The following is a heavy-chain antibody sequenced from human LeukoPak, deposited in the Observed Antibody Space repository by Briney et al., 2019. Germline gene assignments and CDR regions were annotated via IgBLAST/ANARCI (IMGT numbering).Heavy chain of an antibody. D-gene: IGHD6-19*01. CDR3: ASLHSISSGWYSPRNDAFDI. CDR2: IYTSGST. V-gene: IGHV4-4*07. Sequence: PSETLSLTCTVSGGSISSYYWSWIRQPAGKGLEWIGRIYTSGSTNYNPSLKSRVTMSVDTSKNQFSLKLSSVTAADTAVYYCASLHSISSGWYSPRNDAFDIWGQGTMVTVSS. J-gene: IGHJ3*02. CDR1: GGSISSYY.